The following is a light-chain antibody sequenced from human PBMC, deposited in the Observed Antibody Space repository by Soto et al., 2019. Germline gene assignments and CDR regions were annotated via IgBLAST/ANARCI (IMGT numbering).Light chain of an antibody. CDR3: QQYGSSGT. Sequence: EIRMTQSPATLSVTTGERATLSYRASQSVRNNLAWYQQKPGQAPRLLIFGASTRATGTPARFSGSGSGTDFTLTISRLEPEDFAVYYCQQYGSSGTFGQGTKVDI. V-gene: IGKV3-15*01. CDR1: QSVRNN. CDR2: GAS. J-gene: IGKJ1*01.